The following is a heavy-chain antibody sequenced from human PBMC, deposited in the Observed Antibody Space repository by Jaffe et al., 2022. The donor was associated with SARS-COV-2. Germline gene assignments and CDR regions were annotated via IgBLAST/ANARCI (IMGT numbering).Heavy chain of an antibody. CDR2: IYYSGST. V-gene: IGHV4-39*01. D-gene: IGHD6-19*01. CDR3: ARLNALSVGAVAGTTFPVGY. CDR1: GGSISSSSYY. Sequence: QLQLQESGPGLVKPSETLSLTCTVSGGSISSSSYYWGWIRQPPGKGLEWIGSIYYSGSTYYNPSLKSRVTISVDTSKNQFSLKLSSVTAADTAVYYCARLNALSVGAVAGTTFPVGYWGQGTLVTVSS. J-gene: IGHJ4*02.